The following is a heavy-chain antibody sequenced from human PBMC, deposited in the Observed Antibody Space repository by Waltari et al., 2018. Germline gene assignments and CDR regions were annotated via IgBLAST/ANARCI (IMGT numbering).Heavy chain of an antibody. CDR2: MKTDGTSI. J-gene: IGHJ4*02. CDR3: TRNPGY. CDR1: DFLTAYW. Sequence: ELQLVNSGGGLVQPGGPLRRSCAPSDFLTAYWLAWVRQAPGKGLVWVSRMKTDGTSITYADSVKGRFTISRDSAKNTYYLQMNSLRAEDTAVYYCTRNPGYWGQGTLVTVSS. V-gene: IGHV3-74*03.